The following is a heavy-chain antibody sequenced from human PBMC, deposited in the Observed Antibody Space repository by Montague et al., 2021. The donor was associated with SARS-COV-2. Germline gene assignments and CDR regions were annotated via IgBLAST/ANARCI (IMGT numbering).Heavy chain of an antibody. J-gene: IGHJ5*02. D-gene: IGHD4-17*01. Sequence: SETLSLTCTVSGDSTSCPNCYWGWLRQAPGQGLDWIGTIYNSGTTYYNLSLKSRLTISIDTSKNQLSLKLISVTAADTAVYYCARHRNYGDHSLDNWFHPWGQGALVTVSS. CDR3: ARHRNYGDHSLDNWFHP. V-gene: IGHV4-39*01. CDR1: GDSTSCPNCY. CDR2: IYNSGTT.